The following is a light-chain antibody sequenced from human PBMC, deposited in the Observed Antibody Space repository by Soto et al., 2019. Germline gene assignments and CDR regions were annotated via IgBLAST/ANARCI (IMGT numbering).Light chain of an antibody. J-gene: IGKJ1*01. CDR2: GAS. CDR3: QEYDKLPLWT. CDR1: QSVRSN. V-gene: IGKV3-15*01. Sequence: ETVMAQSPATLHVSPGERATLSCRASQSVRSNLAWYQQKPGQAPRLLIYGASTRATGVPARFSGSGSGTAFTLTINSLQSEDLALCYCQEYDKLPLWTFGQGTKVDIK.